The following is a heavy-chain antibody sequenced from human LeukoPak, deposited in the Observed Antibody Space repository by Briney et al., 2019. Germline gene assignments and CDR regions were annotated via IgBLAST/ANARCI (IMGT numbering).Heavy chain of an antibody. D-gene: IGHD3-22*01. Sequence: SVKVSCKASGGTFSSYTVTWVRQAPGQGLESMGGIIPMFRTSNYAQKFQGRVTVTTDESTSTAYMELTSLRSEDTAVYYCARVSVDSGYYYLDFWGQGTLVTVSS. CDR1: GGTFSSYT. CDR2: IIPMFRTS. V-gene: IGHV1-69*05. J-gene: IGHJ4*02. CDR3: ARVSVDSGYYYLDF.